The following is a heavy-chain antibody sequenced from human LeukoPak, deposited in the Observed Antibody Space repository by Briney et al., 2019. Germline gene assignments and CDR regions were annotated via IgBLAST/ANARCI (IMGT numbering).Heavy chain of an antibody. J-gene: IGHJ4*02. D-gene: IGHD2-15*01. Sequence: SETLSLTCAVYGGSFSGYYWSWIRQPPGKGLEWIGEIDHSGSTNYNPSLKSRVTISVDTSKNQFSLKLSSVTAADTAVYYCARFGDTNCSGGSCFDYWGQGTLVTVSS. CDR2: IDHSGST. CDR1: GGSFSGYY. CDR3: ARFGDTNCSGGSCFDY. V-gene: IGHV4-34*01.